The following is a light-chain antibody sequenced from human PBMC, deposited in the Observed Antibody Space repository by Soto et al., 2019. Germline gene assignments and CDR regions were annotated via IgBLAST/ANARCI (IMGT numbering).Light chain of an antibody. J-gene: IGLJ2*01. CDR1: SSNIGAGYD. Sequence: QSVLTQSPSVSGAPGQRVTISCTGSSSNIGAGYDVHWYQQLPGTAPKLLIYGNSNRPSGVPDRFSGSKSGTSASLAITGLQAEDEADYYCQSYDSSLSGSRVFGGGTKLTVL. CDR3: QSYDSSLSGSRV. V-gene: IGLV1-40*01. CDR2: GNS.